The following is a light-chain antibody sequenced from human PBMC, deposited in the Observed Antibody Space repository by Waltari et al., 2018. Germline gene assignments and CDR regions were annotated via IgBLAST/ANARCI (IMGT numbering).Light chain of an antibody. CDR1: QALVHSNGNTY. CDR2: NIS. V-gene: IGKV2-24*01. CDR3: VQSTHFPRT. J-gene: IGKJ1*01. Sequence: DFVLTQTPLSSLVTLGQPASISCRSSQALVHSNGNTYLNWVQQRPGQPTRLLIYNISKRFSGVPDRFSGSGAGTDFTLRISRVEAEDVAVYYCVQSTHFPRTVGQGTKVEIK.